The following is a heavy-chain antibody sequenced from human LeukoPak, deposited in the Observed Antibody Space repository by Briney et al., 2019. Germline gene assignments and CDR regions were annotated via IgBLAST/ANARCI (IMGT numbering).Heavy chain of an antibody. V-gene: IGHV3-30*18. CDR3: AKGLTPYCGGDCYWDYFDY. CDR1: GFTFSGYG. J-gene: IGHJ4*02. D-gene: IGHD2-21*02. Sequence: QPGRSLLLSCAASGFTFSGYGMHWVRPAPGRGLEWVAVISFDGSNKYYADSVKGRFTISRDNSKNTLYLQMNSLRAEDTAVYYCAKGLTPYCGGDCYWDYFDYWGQGTLVTVSS. CDR2: ISFDGSNK.